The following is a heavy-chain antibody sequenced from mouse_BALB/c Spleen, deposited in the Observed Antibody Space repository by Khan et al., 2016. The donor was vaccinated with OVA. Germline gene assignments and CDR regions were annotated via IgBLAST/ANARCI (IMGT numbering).Heavy chain of an antibody. CDR2: ISYSGST. D-gene: IGHD1-2*01. J-gene: IGHJ2*01. CDR1: GYSITSGYG. Sequence: EVQLQESGPGLVKPSQSLSLTCTVTGYSITSGYGWNWIRQFPGNKLEWMGHISYSGSTNYNPSLKSRISITRDTSKNQFFLQLNSVTTGDTATYYCARTARIKYWGQGTTLTVSS. CDR3: ARTARIKY. V-gene: IGHV3-2*02.